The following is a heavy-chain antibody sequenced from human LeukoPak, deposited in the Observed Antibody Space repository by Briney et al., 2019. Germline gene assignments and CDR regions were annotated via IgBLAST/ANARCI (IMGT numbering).Heavy chain of an antibody. Sequence: ASVTVSCKASGYTFTVYYVHWVRQAPGQGYEWVGWITPHYCSTNYAQKFQGRVTMTRDTSVSTAYMELSRLKSDDTAVYYCARDFEPQWLEYYYYGMDVWGQGTTVTVSS. J-gene: IGHJ6*02. D-gene: IGHD6-19*01. V-gene: IGHV1-2*02. CDR2: ITPHYCST. CDR3: ARDFEPQWLEYYYYGMDV. CDR1: GYTFTVYY.